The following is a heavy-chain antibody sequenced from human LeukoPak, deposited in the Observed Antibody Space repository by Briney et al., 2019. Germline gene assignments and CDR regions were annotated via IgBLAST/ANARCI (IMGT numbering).Heavy chain of an antibody. Sequence: PSETLSLTCSVSGYSFTSGHYWGWIRQPPGKGLEWIANIYHTGSAHYNLSLKSRVTISVDTSKNQFSPKLSSVTAADTAVYYCARYQLLPSPAFDYWGQGTLVTVSS. J-gene: IGHJ4*02. D-gene: IGHD2-2*01. CDR2: IYHTGSA. CDR3: ARYQLLPSPAFDY. CDR1: GYSFTSGHY. V-gene: IGHV4-38-2*01.